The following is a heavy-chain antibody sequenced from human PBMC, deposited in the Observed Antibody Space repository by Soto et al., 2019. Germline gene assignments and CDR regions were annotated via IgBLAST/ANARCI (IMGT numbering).Heavy chain of an antibody. D-gene: IGHD2-8*01. J-gene: IGHJ6*02. V-gene: IGHV1-18*01. CDR1: GYTFTGYG. Sequence: GASVKVSCKASGYTFTGYGISWVRQAPGQGLEWMGWISGYNGDTNYAQKFQDRVSMTIDTSTGTAYMELRSLTSDDTAVYYCAKNGQPPYYYYGMDVWGQGTKVTVCS. CDR3: AKNGQPPYYYYGMDV. CDR2: ISGYNGDT.